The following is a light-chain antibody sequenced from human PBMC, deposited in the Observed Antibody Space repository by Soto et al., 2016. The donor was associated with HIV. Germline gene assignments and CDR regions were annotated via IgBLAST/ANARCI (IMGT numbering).Light chain of an antibody. V-gene: IGKV1-39*01. J-gene: IGKJ2*01. Sequence: DIEMTQSPSSLSASVGDSVTFTCRASQDITYYLNWLQQKPGKAPKVLIYAASTLETGVPSRFSGSRSGTDFTLTISGLQIEDSATYFCQQSHRNPPTFGQGTKLEIK. CDR2: AAS. CDR3: QQSHRNPPT. CDR1: QDITYY.